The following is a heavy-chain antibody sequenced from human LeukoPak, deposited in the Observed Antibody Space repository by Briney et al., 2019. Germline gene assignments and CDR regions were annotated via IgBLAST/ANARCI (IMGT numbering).Heavy chain of an antibody. CDR1: GGSISSYY. CDR3: ARDFGDYVRLGHNWFDP. D-gene: IGHD4-17*01. J-gene: IGHJ5*02. CDR2: IYTSGST. Sequence: SETLSLTCTVSGGSISSYYWSWIRQPAGKGLEWIGRIYTSGSTNYNPSLKSRVTISVDTSKNHFSLKLSSVTAADTAVYYCARDFGDYVRLGHNWFDPWGQGTLVTVSS. V-gene: IGHV4-4*07.